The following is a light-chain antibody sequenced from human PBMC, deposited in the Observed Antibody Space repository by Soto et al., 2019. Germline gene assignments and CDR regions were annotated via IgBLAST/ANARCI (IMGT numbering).Light chain of an antibody. CDR1: QSISSSC. CDR2: GAS. V-gene: IGKV3-20*01. J-gene: IGKJ1*01. CDR3: QQYGSPPQT. Sequence: EIVLTQSPGILSLSPGERASLSCGASQSISSSCLTWYQQKPGQAPRLLIYGASSRATGIPDRFSGSGSGTDFTLTISRLEPEDFAVYYCQQYGSPPQTFGQGTKVDIK.